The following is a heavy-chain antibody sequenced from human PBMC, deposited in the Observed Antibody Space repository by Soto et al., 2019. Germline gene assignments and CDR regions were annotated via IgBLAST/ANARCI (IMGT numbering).Heavy chain of an antibody. Sequence: PGGSLRLSCAASGFTFSSYAMHWVRQAPGKGLEWVALISYDGINKYYADSVKGRFTISRDNSKNTLYLQMNSLRPEDTAVYYCARDEVAASGTLGAPGFWGQGTLVTVSS. D-gene: IGHD6-13*01. CDR2: ISYDGINK. CDR3: ARDEVAASGTLGAPGF. CDR1: GFTFSSYA. J-gene: IGHJ4*02. V-gene: IGHV3-30-3*01.